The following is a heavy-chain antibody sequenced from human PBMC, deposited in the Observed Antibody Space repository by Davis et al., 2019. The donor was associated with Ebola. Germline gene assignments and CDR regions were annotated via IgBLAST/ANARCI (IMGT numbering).Heavy chain of an antibody. CDR2: INAGNGNT. D-gene: IGHD3-22*01. CDR1: GYTFTSYG. V-gene: IGHV1-3*01. CDR3: ARDLLVVVVTPGALDY. J-gene: IGHJ4*02. Sequence: ASVKVSCKASGYTFTSYGISWVRQAPGQGLEWMGWINAGNGNTKYSQKFQGRVTITRDTSASTAYMELSSLRSEDTAVYYCARDLLVVVVTPGALDYWGQGTLVTVSS.